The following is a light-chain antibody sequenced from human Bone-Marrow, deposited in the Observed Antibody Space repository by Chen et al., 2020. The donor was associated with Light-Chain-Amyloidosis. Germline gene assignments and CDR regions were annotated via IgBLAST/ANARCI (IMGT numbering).Light chain of an antibody. CDR1: NIGSTS. Sequence: SSVLTQPSSVSVAPGQTATIACGGNNIGSTSVHWYQQTPGQPPLLVVYDDRDRPSGIPERLSGSNSGNTATLTISRVEAGDEADYYCQVWDRSSDRPVFGGGTKLTVL. CDR2: DDR. V-gene: IGLV3-21*02. J-gene: IGLJ3*02. CDR3: QVWDRSSDRPV.